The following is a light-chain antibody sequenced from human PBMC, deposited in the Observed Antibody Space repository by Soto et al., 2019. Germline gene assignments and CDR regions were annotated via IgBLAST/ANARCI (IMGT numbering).Light chain of an antibody. CDR2: DAS. V-gene: IGKV1-5*01. Sequence: DIHMTQSPSTLSASVGYRFTITCRASQSISRSLDWYQQKPVKAPNLLIYDASSLESGVPSRFRGSGFGTEFTLTISSLQPDDFEAYYCQQYNSYLLTFGPGTKVDIK. CDR3: QQYNSYLLT. J-gene: IGKJ3*01. CDR1: QSISRS.